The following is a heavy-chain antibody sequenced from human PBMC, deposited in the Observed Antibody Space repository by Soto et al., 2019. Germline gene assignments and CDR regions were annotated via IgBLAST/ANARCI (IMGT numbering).Heavy chain of an antibody. CDR2: ITYDGSNK. V-gene: IGHV3-30-3*01. D-gene: IGHD2-21*02. J-gene: IGHJ6*02. CDR3: ARSPLRFNYYYGVDV. Sequence: QVQLVESGGGVVQPGRSLSLSCAASGFSFSSYALHWVRQAPGKGLEWVAVITYDGSNKYYTDSVKGRFTISRDNSKDTLYLQMNSLRAEDTAVYYCARSPLRFNYYYGVDVWGQGTTVTVSS. CDR1: GFSFSSYA.